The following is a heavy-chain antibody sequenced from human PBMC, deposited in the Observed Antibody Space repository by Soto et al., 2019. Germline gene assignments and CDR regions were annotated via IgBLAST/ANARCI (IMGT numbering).Heavy chain of an antibody. J-gene: IGHJ6*02. CDR2: ISGSGGST. D-gene: IGHD1-26*01. CDR3: AKAWELLPDYYYGMDV. Sequence: GGSLRLSCAASGFTFSSYAMSWVRQAPGKGLEWVSAISGSGGSTYYADSVKGRFTISRDNSKNTLYLHMNSLRAEDTAVYYCAKAWELLPDYYYGMDVWGQGTTVTVSS. V-gene: IGHV3-23*01. CDR1: GFTFSSYA.